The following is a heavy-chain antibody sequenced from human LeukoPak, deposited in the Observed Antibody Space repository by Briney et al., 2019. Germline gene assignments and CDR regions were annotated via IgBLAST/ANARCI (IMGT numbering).Heavy chain of an antibody. CDR1: RGSINYYY. Sequence: PSETLSLTCTLSRGSINYYYWSWIRQPPGKGLEWIGYIYYTGSTNYNPSLKSRVTISIDTSKNQFSLKLTSVTAADTAVYYCARRSSSFVDYWGQGTLVTVSS. V-gene: IGHV4-59*01. CDR3: ARRSSSFVDY. D-gene: IGHD6-13*01. J-gene: IGHJ4*02. CDR2: IYYTGST.